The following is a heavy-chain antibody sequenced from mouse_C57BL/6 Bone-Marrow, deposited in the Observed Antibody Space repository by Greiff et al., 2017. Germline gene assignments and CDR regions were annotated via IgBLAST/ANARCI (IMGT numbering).Heavy chain of an antibody. Sequence: EVQLQQSGPELVKPGASVKIPCKASGYTFTDYNMDWVKQSHGKSLEWIGDINPNNGGTIYNQKFKGKATLTVDKSSSTAYMELRSLTSEDTAVYYCARGIWDEDPYYAMDYWGQGTSVTVSS. CDR1: GYTFTDYN. CDR2: INPNNGGT. V-gene: IGHV1-18*01. J-gene: IGHJ4*01. D-gene: IGHD1-1*02. CDR3: ARGIWDEDPYYAMDY.